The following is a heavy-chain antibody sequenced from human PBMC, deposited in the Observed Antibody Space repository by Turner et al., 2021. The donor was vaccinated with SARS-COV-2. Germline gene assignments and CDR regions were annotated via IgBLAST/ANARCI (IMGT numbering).Heavy chain of an antibody. CDR1: GFTFSSYG. J-gene: IGHJ4*02. CDR3: ARASQNGYSSSWYDPDIDY. V-gene: IGHV3-33*01. D-gene: IGHD6-13*01. CDR2: IWYDGSNK. Sequence: QVQLVESGGGVVQPGRSVRLSCAASGFTFSSYGMHWVRQAPGKGLEWVAVIWYDGSNKYYADSVKGRFTISRDNSKNTLYLQMNSLRAEDTAVYYCARASQNGYSSSWYDPDIDYWGQGTLVTVSS.